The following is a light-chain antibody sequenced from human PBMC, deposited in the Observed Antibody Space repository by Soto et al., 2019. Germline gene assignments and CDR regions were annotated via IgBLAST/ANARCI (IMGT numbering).Light chain of an antibody. V-gene: IGLV1-40*01. CDR3: QSYDSSLSGWV. J-gene: IGLJ3*02. Sequence: QSVLTQPPSVSGAPGQRVTISCTGSSSNIGAGYDVKWYQQLPGTAPKLLIYGNSNRPSGVLDRFSGSKSGTSASLAITGLQAEDEADYYCQSYDSSLSGWVFGGGTKVTVL. CDR1: SSNIGAGYD. CDR2: GNS.